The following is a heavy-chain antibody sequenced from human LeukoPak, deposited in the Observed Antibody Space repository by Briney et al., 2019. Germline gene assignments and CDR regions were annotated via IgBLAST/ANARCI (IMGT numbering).Heavy chain of an antibody. CDR3: AKGVGSTGSYFDY. V-gene: IGHV3-30*18. J-gene: IGHJ4*02. CDR2: ISYDGSTI. CDR1: GFTFSSYG. Sequence: GGSLRLSCAASGFTFSSYGIHWVRQGPGKGLECVAVISYDGSTIYFADSVKGRFTISRDNSKDTVYLQMNSLRGDDTAVYYCAKGVGSTGSYFDYWGQGTLVTVSS. D-gene: IGHD1-26*01.